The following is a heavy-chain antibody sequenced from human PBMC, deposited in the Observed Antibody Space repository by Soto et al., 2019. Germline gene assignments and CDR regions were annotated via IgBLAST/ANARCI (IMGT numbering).Heavy chain of an antibody. CDR1: GLTFSTYG. J-gene: IGHJ6*02. CDR3: ARQRNGAGDV. D-gene: IGHD1-1*01. V-gene: IGHV3-48*02. Sequence: LVESGGGRVQPGGSLRLSCEASGLTFSTYGFNWVRQAPGKGLEWVSYITSSTTIYYADSVRGRFTTSRDNAKNSLYLQMNSLRDEDTAVYYCARQRNGAGDVWGQGTTVTVSS. CDR2: ITSSTTI.